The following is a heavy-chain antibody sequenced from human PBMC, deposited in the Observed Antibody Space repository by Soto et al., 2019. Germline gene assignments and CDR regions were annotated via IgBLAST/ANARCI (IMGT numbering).Heavy chain of an antibody. CDR2: VYWDDDK. Sequence: QITLNESGPTLVKPTQTLTLTCTFSGFSLSTRDVGVGWIRQPPGEALEWLGVVYWDDDKTYSPSLKSRLTIPKDTSKNQVVLRMTKVDPVDTAPYYCAHCRGGVASFWGQGTLVTVSS. CDR3: AHCRGGVASF. CDR1: GFSLSTRDVG. V-gene: IGHV2-5*02. D-gene: IGHD3-16*01. J-gene: IGHJ4*02.